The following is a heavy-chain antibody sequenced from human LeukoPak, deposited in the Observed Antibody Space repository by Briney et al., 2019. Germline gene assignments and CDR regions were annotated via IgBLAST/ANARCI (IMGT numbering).Heavy chain of an antibody. Sequence: GSLRLSCAASGFTVSSNYMSWVRQAPGKGLEWVSVIYSGGSTYYADSVKGRFTISRDNSKNTLYLQMNSLRAEDTAVYYCAILYDSSGYYAFDIWGQGTMVTVSS. CDR3: AILYDSSGYYAFDI. D-gene: IGHD3-22*01. J-gene: IGHJ3*02. V-gene: IGHV3-53*01. CDR2: IYSGGST. CDR1: GFTVSSNY.